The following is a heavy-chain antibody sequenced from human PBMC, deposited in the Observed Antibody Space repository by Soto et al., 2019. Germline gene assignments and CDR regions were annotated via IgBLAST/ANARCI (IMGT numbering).Heavy chain of an antibody. D-gene: IGHD3-9*01. V-gene: IGHV3-15*01. CDR1: GFTFSNAW. CDR2: IKGKTDGGTT. J-gene: IGHJ5*02. CDR3: TTDRAPKGQYDILTGSFDP. Sequence: GGSLRLSCAASGFTFSNAWMSWVRQAPGKGLEWVGRIKGKTDGGTTDYAAPVKGRFTISRDDSKNTLYLQMNSLKTEDTAVYYCTTDRAPKGQYDILTGSFDPWGQGTLVTVSS.